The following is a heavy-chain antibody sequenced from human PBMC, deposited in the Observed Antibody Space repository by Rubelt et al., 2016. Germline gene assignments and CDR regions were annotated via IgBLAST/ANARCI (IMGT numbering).Heavy chain of an antibody. CDR1: GGSFSGYY. V-gene: IGHV4-34*01. D-gene: IGHD6-13*01. Sequence: QVQLQQWGAGLLKPSETLSLTCAVYGGSFSGYYWSWIRQPPGKGLEWIGEINHSGSTNYNPAPRGGVTYALSTVKNQFSRMLSVVTAADTAVYYWAREWATAAAGLIDYWGQGTLVTVSS. J-gene: IGHJ4*02. CDR3: AREWATAAAGLIDY. CDR2: INHSGST.